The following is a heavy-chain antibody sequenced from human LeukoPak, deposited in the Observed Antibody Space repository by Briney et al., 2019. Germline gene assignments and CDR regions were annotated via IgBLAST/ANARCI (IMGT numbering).Heavy chain of an antibody. D-gene: IGHD6-19*01. J-gene: IGHJ4*02. CDR1: GFTFSSYA. CDR3: ARDQRLNSGCYYAMVGIFDY. Sequence: GGSLRRSCAASGFTFSSYAMHWVRQAPGKGLEWVAVISYDGSNKYYADSVKGRFTISRDNSKNTLYLQMNSLRAEDTAVYYCARDQRLNSGCYYAMVGIFDYWGQGTLVTVSS. CDR2: ISYDGSNK. V-gene: IGHV3-30*04.